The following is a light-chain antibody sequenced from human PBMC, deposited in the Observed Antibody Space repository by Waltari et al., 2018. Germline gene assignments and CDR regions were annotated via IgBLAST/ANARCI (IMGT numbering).Light chain of an antibody. J-gene: IGKJ4*01. CDR1: QGIRDD. CDR3: LQHNAFPLT. CDR2: FVS. Sequence: DIQMTQSPSSLSASIGDRVTITCRARQGIRDDLAWYQQKPGKAPRRLIYFVSNLQSGVPSRFSGSGFGTEFTLTISSLQSEDVATYYCLQHNAFPLTFGGGTKVAIK. V-gene: IGKV1-17*01.